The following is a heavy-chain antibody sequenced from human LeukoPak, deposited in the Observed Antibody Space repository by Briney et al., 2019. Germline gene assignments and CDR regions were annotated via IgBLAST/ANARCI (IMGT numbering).Heavy chain of an antibody. V-gene: IGHV3-23*01. Sequence: GGSLRLSCAASGFTFSTYAMSWVRQAPGKALEWVSVISGSSNNTYYADSVKGRFTISRDNSKNTLSLQMSSLRAEDTAVYYCAKDNGGNGGSWYSPVDFWGQGTLVTVSS. J-gene: IGHJ4*02. CDR1: GFTFSTYA. CDR3: AKDNGGNGGSWYSPVDF. D-gene: IGHD2-15*01. CDR2: ISGSSNNT.